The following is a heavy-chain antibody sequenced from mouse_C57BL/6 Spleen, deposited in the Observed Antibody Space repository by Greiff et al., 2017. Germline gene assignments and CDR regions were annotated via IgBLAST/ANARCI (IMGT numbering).Heavy chain of an antibody. CDR1: GYTFTSYT. V-gene: IGHV1-4*01. CDR3: ARGTTVVDAMDY. J-gene: IGHJ4*01. CDR2: INPSSGYT. Sequence: QVQLKQSGAELARPGASVKMSCKASGYTFTSYTMHWVKQRPGQGLEWIGYINPSSGYTKYNQKFKDKATLTADKSSSTAYMQLSSLTSEDSAVYYCARGTTVVDAMDYWGQGTSVTVSS. D-gene: IGHD1-1*01.